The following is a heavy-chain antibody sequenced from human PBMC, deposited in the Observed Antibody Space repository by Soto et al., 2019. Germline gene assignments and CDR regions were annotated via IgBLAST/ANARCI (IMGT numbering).Heavy chain of an antibody. V-gene: IGHV2-5*02. CDR2: IYWDDDK. J-gene: IGHJ4*02. CDR1: GLSLSTYGVG. CDR3: AHNSHYGSGTYSFFDY. Sequence: QITLKESGPTLVNPTQTLTLTCTCSGLSLSTYGVGAGWIRQPPGQALEWLALIYWDDDKRYSPSLNNRLTITKDTSKNQVVLTMTNMDPVDTATYYCAHNSHYGSGTYSFFDYWGQGILVTVSS. D-gene: IGHD3-10*01.